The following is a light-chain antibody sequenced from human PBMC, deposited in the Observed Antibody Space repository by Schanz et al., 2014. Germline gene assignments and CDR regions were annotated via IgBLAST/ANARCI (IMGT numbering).Light chain of an antibody. CDR1: SSNIGSNT. J-gene: IGLJ3*02. CDR3: SSYTSSSTWV. V-gene: IGLV1-44*01. Sequence: QSVLTQPPSASGTPGQRVTISCSGSSSNIGSNTVNWYQQLPGTAPKLLIYRNDQRPSGVPDRFSGSKSGTSASLAISGLRSEDEADYYCSSYTSSSTWVFGGGTKVTVL. CDR2: RND.